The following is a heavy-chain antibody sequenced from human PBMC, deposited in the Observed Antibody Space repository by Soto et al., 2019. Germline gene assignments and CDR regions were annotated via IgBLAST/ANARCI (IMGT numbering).Heavy chain of an antibody. D-gene: IGHD3-10*01. CDR3: AKDWVVRGVIVFFDQ. J-gene: IGHJ5*02. Sequence: ASVKVSCKTSGYTFASCDIHWVRQAPGQGLEWMGWMNPNSGSAGFARKFQGRVTMTRNASINTAYMELNSLRFEDTAVYYCAKDWVVRGVIVFFDQWGQGTLVTVSS. V-gene: IGHV1-8*01. CDR1: GYTFASCD. CDR2: MNPNSGSA.